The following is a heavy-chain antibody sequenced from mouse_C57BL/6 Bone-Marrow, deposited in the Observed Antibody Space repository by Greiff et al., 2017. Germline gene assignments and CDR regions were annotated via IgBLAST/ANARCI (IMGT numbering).Heavy chain of an antibody. V-gene: IGHV1-55*01. CDR2: IYPGSGST. CDR3: AREDDYDV. D-gene: IGHD2-4*01. Sequence: QVHVKQPGAELVKPGASVKMSCKASGYTFTSYWITWVKQRPGQGLEWIGDIYPGSGSTNYNEKFKSKATLTVDTSSSTAYMHLSSLTSEYSAVYYCAREDDYDVWGTGTTVTVSS. CDR1: GYTFTSYW. J-gene: IGHJ1*03.